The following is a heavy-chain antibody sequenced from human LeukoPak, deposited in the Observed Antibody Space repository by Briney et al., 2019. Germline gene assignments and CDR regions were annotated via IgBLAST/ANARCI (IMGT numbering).Heavy chain of an antibody. D-gene: IGHD5-18*01. V-gene: IGHV3-21*01. J-gene: IGHJ4*02. Sequence: GGSLRLSCAASGFTFSSYSMNWVRQAPGKGLEWVSSISSSSSYIYYAGSVKGRFTISRDNAKNSLYLQMNSLRAEDTAVYYCARAFGYSGDYWGQGTLVTVSS. CDR2: ISSSSSYI. CDR3: ARAFGYSGDY. CDR1: GFTFSSYS.